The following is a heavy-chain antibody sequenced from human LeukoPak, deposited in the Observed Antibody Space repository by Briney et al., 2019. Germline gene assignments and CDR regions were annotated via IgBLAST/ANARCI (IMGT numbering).Heavy chain of an antibody. CDR1: GFSFSSYE. Sequence: GSLRLSCAASGFSFSSYEMNWVRQAPGKGLEWIGTMHYSGSTDYNPSLMSRVTISLDTSKNQFSLKLSSVTAAATAVYYCASCRVGYSDYKCYYFDYWGQGILVTVSS. J-gene: IGHJ4*02. V-gene: IGHV4-39*01. CDR3: ASCRVGYSDYKCYYFDY. D-gene: IGHD5-12*01. CDR2: MHYSGST.